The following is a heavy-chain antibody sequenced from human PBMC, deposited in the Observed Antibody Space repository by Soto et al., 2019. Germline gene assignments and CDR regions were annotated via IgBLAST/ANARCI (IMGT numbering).Heavy chain of an antibody. CDR2: IIPIFGTA. J-gene: IGHJ6*02. Sequence: XSVKDSCRASGGTFSSYAISWVRQAPVQGLEWMGGIIPIFGTANYAQKFQGRVTITADESTSTAYMELSSLRSEDTAVYYCARGPLYSSSLYYYYYYGMDVWGQGTTVTVSS. CDR1: GGTFSSYA. D-gene: IGHD6-6*01. CDR3: ARGPLYSSSLYYYYYYGMDV. V-gene: IGHV1-69*01.